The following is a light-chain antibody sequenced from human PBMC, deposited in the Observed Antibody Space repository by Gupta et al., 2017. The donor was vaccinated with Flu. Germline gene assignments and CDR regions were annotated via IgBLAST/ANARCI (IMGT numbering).Light chain of an antibody. Sequence: ESVLTQSPATLSLAPGERATLSCSASQSVGSYLAWYQQNPGQSPRLLIYETCHRATAIPDRFSDSGPWTDLTLNSSRRGTADLAIYNWQHPGESWTSGQGTKV. CDR3: QHPGESWT. V-gene: IGKV3-11*01. J-gene: IGKJ1*01. CDR2: ETC. CDR1: QSVGSY.